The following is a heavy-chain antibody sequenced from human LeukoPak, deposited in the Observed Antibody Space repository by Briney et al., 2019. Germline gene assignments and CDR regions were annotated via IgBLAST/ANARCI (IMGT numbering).Heavy chain of an antibody. D-gene: IGHD1-14*01. J-gene: IGHJ3*02. CDR1: GFTFSSYS. CDR2: ISGSGGST. V-gene: IGHV3-23*01. CDR3: AKDRSGAFDI. Sequence: GGCLSLSCAASGFTFSSYSMGWVRLAAGEGREWVSAISGSGGSTYYADSVKGRFTISRDNSKNTLYLQMNSLRAEDTAVYYCAKDRSGAFDIWGQGTMVTVSS.